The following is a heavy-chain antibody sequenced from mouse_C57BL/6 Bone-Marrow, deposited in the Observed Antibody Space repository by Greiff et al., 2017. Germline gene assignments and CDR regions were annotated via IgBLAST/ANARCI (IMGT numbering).Heavy chain of an antibody. J-gene: IGHJ1*03. CDR3: ARSGPSYYGSTSWYFDV. CDR2: ILPGSGST. Sequence: VQLQQSGAELMKPGASVKLSCKATGYTFTGYWIEWVKQRPGHGLEWIGEILPGSGSTNYHEKFKGKATVTEDTSYNTAYVQLSSLTTEDSAIYYCARSGPSYYGSTSWYFDVWGTGTTVTVSS. CDR1: GYTFTGYW. V-gene: IGHV1-9*01. D-gene: IGHD1-1*01.